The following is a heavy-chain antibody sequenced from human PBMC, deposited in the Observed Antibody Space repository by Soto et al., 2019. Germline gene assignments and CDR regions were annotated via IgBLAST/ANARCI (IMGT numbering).Heavy chain of an antibody. CDR2: ISYDGSNK. CDR3: ARLGGYSFPHYYYYGMDV. D-gene: IGHD5-18*01. CDR1: GLTFSSYA. J-gene: IGHJ6*02. V-gene: IGHV3-30-3*01. Sequence: GGSMRLSCAASGLTFSSYAVHWVRPAPGKGLEWVAVISYDGSNKYYADSVKGRLTISRDNSKNTLYLQMNSLRAEDTAVYYCARLGGYSFPHYYYYGMDVWGQGTTVTGSS.